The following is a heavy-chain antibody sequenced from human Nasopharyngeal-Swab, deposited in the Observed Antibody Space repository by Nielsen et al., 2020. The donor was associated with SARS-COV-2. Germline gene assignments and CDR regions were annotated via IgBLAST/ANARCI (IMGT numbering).Heavy chain of an antibody. D-gene: IGHD2-2*01. Sequence: ASVKVSCKVSGYTLTELSMHWVRQAPGKGLEWMGGFDPEDGETIYAQKFQGRVTMTEDTSTDTAYMELSSLRSEDTAVYYCATSPPYCSSTSCYGWFDPWGQGTPVTVSS. V-gene: IGHV1-24*01. CDR1: GYTLTELS. CDR3: ATSPPYCSSTSCYGWFDP. J-gene: IGHJ5*02. CDR2: FDPEDGET.